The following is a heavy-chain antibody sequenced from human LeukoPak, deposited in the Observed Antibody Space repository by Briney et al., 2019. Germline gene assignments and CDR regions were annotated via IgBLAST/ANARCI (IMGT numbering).Heavy chain of an antibody. CDR3: ARGVNSGWGFGY. CDR1: GGSFSGYY. CDR2: INHSGST. J-gene: IGHJ4*02. D-gene: IGHD6-19*01. V-gene: IGHV4-34*01. Sequence: GSLRLSCAVYGGSFSGYYWSWIRQPPGKGLEWIGEINHSGSTNYNPSLKSRVTISVDTSKNQFSLKLSSVTAADTAVYYCARGVNSGWGFGYWGQGTLVTVSS.